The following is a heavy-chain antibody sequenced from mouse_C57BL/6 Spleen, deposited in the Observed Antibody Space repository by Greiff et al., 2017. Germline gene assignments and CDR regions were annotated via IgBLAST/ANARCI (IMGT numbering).Heavy chain of an antibody. CDR1: GYTFTDYT. CDR3: TRHEVPYYYGSSYGYFDV. CDR2: FYPGSVSI. D-gene: IGHD1-1*01. Sequence: QVQLQQSGAELVKPGASVKLSCKASGYTFTDYTIHWVKQRPGQGLEWIGWFYPGSVSIKYNEKFKDKATLTADKSSSTVYMELSRLTSEDSAVYFCTRHEVPYYYGSSYGYFDVWGTGTTVTVSS. V-gene: IGHV1-62-2*01. J-gene: IGHJ1*03.